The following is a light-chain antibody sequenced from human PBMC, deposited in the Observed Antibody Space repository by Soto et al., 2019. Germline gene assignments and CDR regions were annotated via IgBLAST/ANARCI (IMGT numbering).Light chain of an antibody. CDR2: DVS. CDR1: SSDVGGYNY. Sequence: QSALTQPASVSGSPGQSITISCTGTSSDVGGYNYVSWYQQHPGKAPKLMTYDVSNRPSGVSNRFSGSKSGNTASLTISGLQAEDEADYYCSSYTSSSTYWVFGGGTKVTVL. CDR3: SSYTSSSTYWV. J-gene: IGLJ3*02. V-gene: IGLV2-14*01.